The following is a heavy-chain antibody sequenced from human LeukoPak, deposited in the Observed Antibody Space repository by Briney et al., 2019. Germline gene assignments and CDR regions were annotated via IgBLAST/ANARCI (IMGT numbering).Heavy chain of an antibody. D-gene: IGHD6-19*01. CDR3: AKSAEQWLVLYYFDY. J-gene: IGHJ4*02. Sequence: GGSLRLSCAASGFTSSSYGMHWVRQAPGKGLEWVAVISYDGSNKYYADSVKGRFTISRDNSKNTLYLQMNSLRAEDTAVYYCAKSAEQWLVLYYFDYWGQGTLVTVSS. CDR2: ISYDGSNK. V-gene: IGHV3-30*18. CDR1: GFTSSSYG.